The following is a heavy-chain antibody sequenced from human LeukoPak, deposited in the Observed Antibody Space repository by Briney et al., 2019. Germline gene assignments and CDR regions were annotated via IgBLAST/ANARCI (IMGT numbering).Heavy chain of an antibody. Sequence: PSETLSLTCTVCGGSISSYYWSWIREPPGKGLECIGYIYTSGSPNSTPALHSRATISVHTSKTQFSLKLSSVTAADTAVYYSARKGGNSTRYKKTTVVTPNWFDPWGQGTLVTVSS. CDR3: ARKGGNSTRYKKTTVVTPNWFDP. J-gene: IGHJ5*02. V-gene: IGHV4-4*09. CDR2: IYTSGSP. D-gene: IGHD4-23*01. CDR1: GGSISSYY.